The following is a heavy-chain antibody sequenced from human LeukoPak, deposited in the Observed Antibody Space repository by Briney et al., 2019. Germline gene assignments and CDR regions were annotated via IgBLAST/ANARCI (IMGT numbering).Heavy chain of an antibody. J-gene: IGHJ5*02. V-gene: IGHV3-21*01. CDR3: ARGADGVSSNSRGWFDP. CDR1: GFTFSSYS. Sequence: GGSLRLSCTASGFTFSSYSMNWVRQAPGKGLEWVSSISTSSSYIYYADSVKGRFTISRDNARNSLYLQMNTLRAEDTAVYSCARGADGVSSNSRGWFDPWGQGTLVTVSS. CDR2: ISTSSSYI. D-gene: IGHD2-15*01.